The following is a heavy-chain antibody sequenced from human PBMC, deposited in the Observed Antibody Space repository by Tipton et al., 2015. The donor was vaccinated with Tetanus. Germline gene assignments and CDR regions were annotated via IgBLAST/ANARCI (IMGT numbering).Heavy chain of an antibody. CDR3: AREQSGSYAVFDY. CDR1: GFTFSNNY. Sequence: SLRLSCAASGFTFSNNYMSWIRQAPGKRLEWISYITGGGTSTFYADSVRGRFTISRDNAKKSLFLQMNSLRDEDTAVYYCAREQSGSYAVFDYWGQGALVTVSS. CDR2: ITGGGTST. J-gene: IGHJ4*02. V-gene: IGHV3-11*04. D-gene: IGHD3-16*01.